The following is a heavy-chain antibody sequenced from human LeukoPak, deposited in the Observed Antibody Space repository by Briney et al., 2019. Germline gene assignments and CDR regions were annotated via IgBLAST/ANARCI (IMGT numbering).Heavy chain of an antibody. CDR1: GYTFTSYD. CDR3: ARDRGVLRYFDWLFEFDY. Sequence: ASVKVSCKASGYTFTSYDINWVRQATGQGLEWMGWMNPNSGNTGYAQKFQGRVTITRNTSISTAHMELSSLRSEDTAVYYCARDRGVLRYFDWLFEFDYWGQGTLVTVSS. CDR2: MNPNSGNT. J-gene: IGHJ4*02. V-gene: IGHV1-8*03. D-gene: IGHD3-9*01.